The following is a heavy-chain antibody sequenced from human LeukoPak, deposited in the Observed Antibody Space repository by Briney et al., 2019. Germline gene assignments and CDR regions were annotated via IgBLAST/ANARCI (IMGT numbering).Heavy chain of an antibody. Sequence: PSETLSLTCTLSGGTITSHNGSGIRQAPGKGLEWIGFIYYSGRTKYNPSLQSRVTISLDTSEKKFSLKVTSVTAADTAVYYCTRLIDNDSSGDPDTIDIWGQGTVVTVSS. CDR2: IYYSGRT. V-gene: IGHV4-59*08. CDR1: GGTITSHN. CDR3: TRLIDNDSSGDPDTIDI. D-gene: IGHD3-22*01. J-gene: IGHJ3*02.